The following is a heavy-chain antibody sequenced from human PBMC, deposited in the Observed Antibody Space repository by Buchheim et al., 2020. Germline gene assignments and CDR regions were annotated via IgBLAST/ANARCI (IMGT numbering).Heavy chain of an antibody. CDR3: ARGRGAAGFYFGMDV. J-gene: IGHJ6*02. D-gene: IGHD2/OR15-2a*01. Sequence: QVQLVESGGGVVQPGKSLRLSCAASGFTFSSYSMHWVRQAPGKGLEWVAVISYDGREKYYAESVKGRFTISRDNSKHTLYVQMNTLRVEDTAVFYCARGRGAAGFYFGMDVWGQGTT. V-gene: IGHV3-30*04. CDR2: ISYDGREK. CDR1: GFTFSSYS.